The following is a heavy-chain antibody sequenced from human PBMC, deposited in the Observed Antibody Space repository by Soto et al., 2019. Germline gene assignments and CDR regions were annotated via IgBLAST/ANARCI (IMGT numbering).Heavy chain of an antibody. CDR1: GDSVSSNSAA. CDR3: ARDSPILYDSSGYYDY. D-gene: IGHD3-22*01. J-gene: IGHJ4*02. V-gene: IGHV6-1*01. CDR2: TYYRSKWYN. Sequence: SQTLSLTCAISGDSVSSNSAAWNWIRQSPSRGLEWLGRTYYRSKWYNDYAVSVKSRITINPDTSKNQFSLQLNSVTPEDTAVYYCARDSPILYDSSGYYDYWGQGTLVTVSS.